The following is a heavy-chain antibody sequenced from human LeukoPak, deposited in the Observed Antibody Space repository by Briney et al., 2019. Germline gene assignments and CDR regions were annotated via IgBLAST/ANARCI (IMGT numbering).Heavy chain of an antibody. CDR1: GYTFIDYH. CDR2: INPNSGGT. D-gene: IGHD2-15*01. Sequence: ASVKVSCKGSGYTFIDYHIHWVRQAPGQGLEWMGWINPNSGGTIYAQKFQGRATMTRDTSINTAYMELSRLTSDDAAMYYCARVSCSGGTCYDLGWFDSWGHGTLVTV. CDR3: ARVSCSGGTCYDLGWFDS. V-gene: IGHV1-2*02. J-gene: IGHJ5*01.